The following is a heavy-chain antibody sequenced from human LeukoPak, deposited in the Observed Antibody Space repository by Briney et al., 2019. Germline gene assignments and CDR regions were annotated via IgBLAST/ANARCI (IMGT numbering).Heavy chain of an antibody. J-gene: IGHJ4*02. D-gene: IGHD3-16*02. CDR2: VYYTGNT. CDR3: ARYDVWGSYRAFDY. CDR1: GGSISSSGYY. Sequence: KSSETLSLTCTVSGGSISSSGYYWAWIRQPPGKGLEWVGSVYYTGNTYYNPSLKGRVTISVDTSRNQFSLKLSSVTAADTAVYYCARYDVWGSYRAFDYWGQGTLVTVFS. V-gene: IGHV4-39*01.